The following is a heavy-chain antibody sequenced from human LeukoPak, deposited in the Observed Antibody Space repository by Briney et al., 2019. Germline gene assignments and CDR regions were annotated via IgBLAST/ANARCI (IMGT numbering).Heavy chain of an antibody. Sequence: GGSLRLSCAASGFTFSSYGMHRVRQAPGKGLEWVAFIWYDGSNKYYADSVKGRFTISRDNSKNTLYLQMNSLRAEDTAVYYCAKGGGYEAQYYYYYMDVWGKGTTVTISS. D-gene: IGHD5-12*01. CDR2: IWYDGSNK. V-gene: IGHV3-30*02. CDR1: GFTFSSYG. CDR3: AKGGGYEAQYYYYYMDV. J-gene: IGHJ6*03.